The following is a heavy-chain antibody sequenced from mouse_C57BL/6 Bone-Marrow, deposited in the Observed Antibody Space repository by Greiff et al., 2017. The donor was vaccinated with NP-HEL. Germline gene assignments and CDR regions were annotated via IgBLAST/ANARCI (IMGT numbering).Heavy chain of an antibody. Sequence: VKLQQSGPELVKPGASVKISCKASGYAFSSSWMNWVKQRPGKGLEWIGRIYPGDGDTNYNGKFKGKATLTADKSSSTAYMQLSSLTSEDSAVYFCARGPYYGSSYGWFAYWGQGTLVTVSA. CDR2: IYPGDGDT. D-gene: IGHD1-1*01. CDR1: GYAFSSSW. J-gene: IGHJ3*01. CDR3: ARGPYYGSSYGWFAY. V-gene: IGHV1-82*01.